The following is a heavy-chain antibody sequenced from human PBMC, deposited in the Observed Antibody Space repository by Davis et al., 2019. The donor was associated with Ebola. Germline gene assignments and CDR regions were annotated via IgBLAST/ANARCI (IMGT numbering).Heavy chain of an antibody. D-gene: IGHD6-6*01. CDR3: ARHSSLAAFDY. Sequence: ASVKVSCKASGYTFTSYDINWVRQATGQGLEWMGWMNPNSGNTGYAQKFQGRVTITRNTSISTAYMELSSLRSEETAVYYCARHSSLAAFDYWGQGTLVTVSS. CDR1: GYTFTSYD. V-gene: IGHV1-8*03. CDR2: MNPNSGNT. J-gene: IGHJ4*02.